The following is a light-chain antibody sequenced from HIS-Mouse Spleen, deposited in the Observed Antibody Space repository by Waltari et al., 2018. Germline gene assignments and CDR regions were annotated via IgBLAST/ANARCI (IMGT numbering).Light chain of an antibody. V-gene: IGLV2-11*01. Sequence: QSALTQPRSVSGSPGQSVTISCTGTSSDVGGYNYVSWYQQHPGQAPKLMIYDVSKRPSGVPDRFSGSKSGNPASLTISGLQAEDEADYYCCSYAGSYVFGTGTKVTVL. CDR3: CSYAGSYV. CDR1: SSDVGGYNY. CDR2: DVS. J-gene: IGLJ1*01.